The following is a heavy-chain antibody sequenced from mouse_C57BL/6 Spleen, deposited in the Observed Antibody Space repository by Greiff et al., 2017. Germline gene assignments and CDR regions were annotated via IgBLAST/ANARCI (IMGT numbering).Heavy chain of an antibody. CDR2: INPNNGGP. V-gene: IGHV1-26*01. D-gene: IGHD1-1*01. CDR1: GYTFTDYS. CDR3: ARDYGSSPWFAY. J-gene: IGHJ3*01. Sequence: EVTLQQSGPELVKPGASVKISCKASGYTFTDYSMNWVKQSHGTSLEWIGDINPNNGGPSYNQTFKGKATLTVDKSSSTAYMELRSLTSEDSAVYYCARDYGSSPWFAYWGQGTLVNVSA.